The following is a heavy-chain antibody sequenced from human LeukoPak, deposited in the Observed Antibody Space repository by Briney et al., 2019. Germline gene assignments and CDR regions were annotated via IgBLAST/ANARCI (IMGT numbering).Heavy chain of an antibody. J-gene: IGHJ3*01. CDR1: GGSINTDGYY. D-gene: IGHD2-15*01. CDR2: IHNTGST. Sequence: KASETLSLTCIVSGGSINTDGYYWTWIRKHPRKGLEWIGYIHNTGSTYNPTLKTRVTISKDTSANQFSLTLTSVTAADTAVYYCVGDRYLGTWRAFDVWGQGTMVTVSS. V-gene: IGHV4-31*03. CDR3: VGDRYLGTWRAFDV.